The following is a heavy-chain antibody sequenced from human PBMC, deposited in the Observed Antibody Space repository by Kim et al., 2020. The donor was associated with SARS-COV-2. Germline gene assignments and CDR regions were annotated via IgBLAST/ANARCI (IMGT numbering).Heavy chain of an antibody. V-gene: IGHV4-39*01. CDR2: IYYSGST. J-gene: IGHJ4*02. CDR3: ARHGGSWSPFLWGY. Sequence: SETLSLTCTVSGGSISSSSYYWGWIRQPPGKGLEWIGSIYYSGSTYYNPSLKSRVTISVDTSKNQFSLKLSSVTAADTAVYYCARHGGSWSPFLWGYWGQGTLVTVSS. CDR1: GGSISSSSYY. D-gene: IGHD6-13*01.